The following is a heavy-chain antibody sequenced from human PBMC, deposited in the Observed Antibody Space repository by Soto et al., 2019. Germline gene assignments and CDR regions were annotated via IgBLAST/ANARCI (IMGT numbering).Heavy chain of an antibody. CDR2: IIPIFGTA. Sequence: QVQLVQSGAEVKKPGSSVKVSCKASGGTFSSYAISWVRQAPGQVLEWMGGIIPIFGTANYAQKFQGRVTMTADESTSTAYMELSSLRSEDTGVYYCARGRDVVVVPAGTYYYYYYGMDVWGKGPTVTVSS. D-gene: IGHD2-2*01. V-gene: IGHV1-69*01. CDR1: GGTFSSYA. CDR3: ARGRDVVVVPAGTYYYYYYGMDV. J-gene: IGHJ6*04.